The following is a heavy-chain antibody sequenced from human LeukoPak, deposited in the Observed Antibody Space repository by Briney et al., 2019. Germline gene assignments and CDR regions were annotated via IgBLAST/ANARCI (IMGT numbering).Heavy chain of an antibody. CDR3: AKDNDAYADSSIDS. CDR2: IWHDGSHA. V-gene: IGHV3-33*06. D-gene: IGHD4-17*01. Sequence: PGRSLRLSCAASGFSFSNYGVHWVSQTPGKGLEWVAVIWHDGSHAYYSDSVKGRFTISRDNAKNTVYLQMDSLRVEDTAIYYCAKDNDAYADSSIDSWGQGTLVTVSS. CDR1: GFSFSNYG. J-gene: IGHJ4*02.